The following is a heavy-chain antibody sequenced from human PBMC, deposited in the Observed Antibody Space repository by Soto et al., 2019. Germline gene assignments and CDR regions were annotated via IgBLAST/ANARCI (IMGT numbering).Heavy chain of an antibody. CDR3: TRDHGYGYGMDV. D-gene: IGHD5-12*01. CDR1: GFTFSTYS. CDR2: ITKSSKTI. V-gene: IGHV3-48*01. Sequence: GGSLRLSCAASGFTFSTYSMNWVRQAPGKGLEWISYITKSSKTIYYADSVKGRFTISRDNAKNSLYLQMNSLRAEDTAVYYCTRDHGYGYGMDVWGQGTTVTVS. J-gene: IGHJ6*02.